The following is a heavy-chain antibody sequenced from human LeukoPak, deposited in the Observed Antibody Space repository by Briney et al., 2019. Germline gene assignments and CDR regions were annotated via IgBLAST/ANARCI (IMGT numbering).Heavy chain of an antibody. V-gene: IGHV4-4*07. CDR2: IYTSGST. CDR1: GGSISSYY. Sequence: SETLSLTCTVSGGSISSYYWSWIRQPAGKGLEWIGRIYTSGSTNYNPSLKSRVTMSVDTSKNQFSLKLSSVTAADTAVYYCAREVVGYRSSTSCYNYYYYYMDVWGKGTTVTVSS. D-gene: IGHD2-2*01. J-gene: IGHJ6*03. CDR3: AREVVGYRSSTSCYNYYYYYMDV.